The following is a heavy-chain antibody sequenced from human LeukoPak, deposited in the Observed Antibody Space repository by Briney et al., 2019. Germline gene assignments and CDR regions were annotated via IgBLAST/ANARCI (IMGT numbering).Heavy chain of an antibody. CDR2: ISGSGGST. CDR1: GFTFSSCA. D-gene: IGHD3-3*01. J-gene: IGHJ4*02. Sequence: GGSLRLSCAASGFTFSSCAMSWVRQAPGKGLEWVSAISGSGGSTYYADSVKGRFTISRDNSKNTLYLQMNSLRAEDTAVYYCAKIPYYDFWSGRQYFDYWGQGTLVTVSS. V-gene: IGHV3-23*01. CDR3: AKIPYYDFWSGRQYFDY.